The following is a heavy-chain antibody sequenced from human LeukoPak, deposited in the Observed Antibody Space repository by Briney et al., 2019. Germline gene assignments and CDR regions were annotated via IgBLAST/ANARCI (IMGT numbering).Heavy chain of an antibody. V-gene: IGHV3-23*01. CDR3: AKGITMVRGVYYYGMDV. D-gene: IGHD3-10*01. CDR1: GFTFSSYW. Sequence: PGGSLRLSCAASGFTFSSYWMSWVRQAPGKGLEWVSAISGSGGSTYYADSVKGRFTISRDNSKNTLYLQMNSLRAEDTAVYYCAKGITMVRGVYYYGMDVWGQGTTVTVSS. J-gene: IGHJ6*02. CDR2: ISGSGGST.